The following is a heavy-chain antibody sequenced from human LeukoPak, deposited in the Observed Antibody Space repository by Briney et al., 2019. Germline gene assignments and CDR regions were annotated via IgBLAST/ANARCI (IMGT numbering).Heavy chain of an antibody. Sequence: PSETLSLTCTVSGGSISSYYWSWIRQPPGKGLEWIGYIYYSGSTNYNPSLKSRVTISVDTSKNQFSLKLSSVTAADTAVYFCARDPKGYCGSVSCYYAWFDPWGQGTLVTVSS. J-gene: IGHJ5*02. V-gene: IGHV4-59*12. CDR1: GGSISSYY. CDR2: IYYSGST. CDR3: ARDPKGYCGSVSCYYAWFDP. D-gene: IGHD2-15*01.